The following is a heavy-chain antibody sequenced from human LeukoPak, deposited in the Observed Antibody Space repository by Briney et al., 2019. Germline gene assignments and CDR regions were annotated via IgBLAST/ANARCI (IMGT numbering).Heavy chain of an antibody. CDR1: GGSISSGDYY. V-gene: IGHV4-30-4*01. CDR3: ARGLEMATQGYWFDP. Sequence: SETLSLTCTVTGGSISSGDYYWSWIRQPPGKGLERIGYIYYSGSTYYNPSLKSRVTISVDTSKNQFSLKLSSVTAADTAVYYCARGLEMATQGYWFDPWGQGTLVTVSS. J-gene: IGHJ5*02. CDR2: IYYSGST. D-gene: IGHD5-24*01.